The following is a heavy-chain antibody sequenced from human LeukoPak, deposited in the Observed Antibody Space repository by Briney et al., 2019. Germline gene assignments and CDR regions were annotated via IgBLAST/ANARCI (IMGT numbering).Heavy chain of an antibody. Sequence: SETLSLTCTVSGGSIRNYYWSWIRQPLGKGLEWIGYIYYSGSTDYKPSLKSRVTISVDTSKNQFSLRLSSVTAADTAVYYCARGSFYDSSGYYYFGFDIWGQGTMVTFSS. D-gene: IGHD3-22*01. CDR2: IYYSGST. CDR3: ARGSFYDSSGYYYFGFDI. V-gene: IGHV4-59*01. CDR1: GGSIRNYY. J-gene: IGHJ3*02.